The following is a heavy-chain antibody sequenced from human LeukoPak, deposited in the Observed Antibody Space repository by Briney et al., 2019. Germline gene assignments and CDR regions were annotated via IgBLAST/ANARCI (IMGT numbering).Heavy chain of an antibody. CDR1: GGSISSRGSY. D-gene: IGHD2-2*01. Sequence: SETLSLTCTVSGGSISSRGSYWGWIRQSPGKGLEWIGDIIHSGRTNCNPSLKSRVTISLDTSKNQFSLKVSSVTAADTAVYYCARGEDAIQMDVWGQGTTVTVSS. CDR2: IIHSGRT. J-gene: IGHJ6*02. V-gene: IGHV4-39*07. CDR3: ARGEDAIQMDV.